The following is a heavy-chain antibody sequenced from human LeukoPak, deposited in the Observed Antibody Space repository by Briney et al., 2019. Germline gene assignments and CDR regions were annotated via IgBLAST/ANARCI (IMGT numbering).Heavy chain of an antibody. V-gene: IGHV5-51*01. CDR1: GYSFTSYW. CDR2: IYPGDSDT. CDR3: ARQHGSGSYYSRAIDY. Sequence: GESLKISCKGSGYSFTSYWIGRVRQMPGKGLEWMGIIYPGDSDTRYSPSFQGQVTISADKSISTAYLQWSSLKASDTAMYYCARQHGSGSYYSRAIDYWGQGTLVTVSS. D-gene: IGHD3-10*01. J-gene: IGHJ4*02.